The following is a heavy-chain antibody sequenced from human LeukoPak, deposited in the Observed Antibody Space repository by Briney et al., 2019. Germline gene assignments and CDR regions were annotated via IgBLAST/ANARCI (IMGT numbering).Heavy chain of an antibody. CDR3: ARGLQGYCSSTSCQQPYYYYYMDV. V-gene: IGHV4-30-4*01. Sequence: PSQTLSLTCTVSGGSISSGDYYWSWIRQPPGKGLEWIGYIYYSGSTYYNPSLKSRVTISVDTSKNQFSLKLSSVTAADTAVYYCARGLQGYCSSTSCQQPYYYYYMDVWGKGTTVTVSS. CDR1: GGSISSGDYY. J-gene: IGHJ6*03. CDR2: IYYSGST. D-gene: IGHD2-2*01.